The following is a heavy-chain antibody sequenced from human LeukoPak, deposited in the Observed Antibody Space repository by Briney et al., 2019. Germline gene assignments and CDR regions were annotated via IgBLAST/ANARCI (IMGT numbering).Heavy chain of an antibody. CDR2: ISSNGGST. CDR3: AREGPGDYTPLDY. V-gene: IGHV3-64*01. D-gene: IGHD4-17*01. Sequence: GGSLRLSCAASGFTFSSYAMHWVRQAPGKGLEYASAISSNGGSTYYANSVKGRFTISRDNSKNTLYLQMGSLRAEDMAVYYCAREGPGDYTPLDYWGQGTLVTVSS. CDR1: GFTFSSYA. J-gene: IGHJ4*02.